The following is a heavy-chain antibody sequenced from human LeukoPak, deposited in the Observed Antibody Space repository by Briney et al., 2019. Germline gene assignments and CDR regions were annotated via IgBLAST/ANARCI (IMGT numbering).Heavy chain of an antibody. D-gene: IGHD1-26*01. V-gene: IGHV4-38-2*02. CDR2: FYDSGNT. CDR3: AREEALGSGSFDY. J-gene: IGHJ4*02. Sequence: SETLSLTCTVSGYSISSGYYWGWIRQPPGKGLEWIGSFYDSGNTYYNPSLKSRVTISVDTSKNQFSLKVRSVTAADTAVYFCAREEALGSGSFDYWGQGTLVTVSS. CDR1: GYSISSGYY.